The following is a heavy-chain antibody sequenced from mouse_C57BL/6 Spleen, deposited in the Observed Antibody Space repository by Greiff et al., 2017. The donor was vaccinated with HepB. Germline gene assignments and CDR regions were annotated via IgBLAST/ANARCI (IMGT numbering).Heavy chain of an antibody. Sequence: EVQVVESGGGLVKPGGSLKLSCAASGFTFSSYAMSWVRQTPEKRLEWVATISDGGSYTYYPDNVKGRFTISRDNAKNNLYLQMSHLKSEDTAMYYCARDHDTTASDVWGTGTTVTVSS. CDR3: ARDHDTTASDV. V-gene: IGHV5-4*01. D-gene: IGHD1-2*01. J-gene: IGHJ1*03. CDR2: ISDGGSYT. CDR1: GFTFSSYA.